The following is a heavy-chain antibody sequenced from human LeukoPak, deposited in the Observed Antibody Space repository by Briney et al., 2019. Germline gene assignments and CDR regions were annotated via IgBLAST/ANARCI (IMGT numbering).Heavy chain of an antibody. Sequence: GGSLRLSCAASGSTFGNYAMSWVRQAPGKGLEWVSTISDSGGSIYYADSVKGRFTISRDNSKITLYLQMTSLRAEDTAVYFCAREVPYCDYWGQGTLVTVSS. CDR1: GSTFGNYA. CDR2: ISDSGGSI. V-gene: IGHV3-23*01. D-gene: IGHD4/OR15-4a*01. CDR3: AREVPYCDY. J-gene: IGHJ4*02.